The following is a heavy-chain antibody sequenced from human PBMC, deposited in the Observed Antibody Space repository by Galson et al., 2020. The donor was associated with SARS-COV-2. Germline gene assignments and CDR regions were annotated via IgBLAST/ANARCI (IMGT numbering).Heavy chain of an antibody. V-gene: IGHV3-48*03. J-gene: IGHJ3*02. CDR2: ISSSGSTI. CDR3: AREGYSSGWYGDQPQNAFDI. CDR1: GFTFSSYE. Sequence: GGSLRLSCAASGFTFSSYEMNWVRQAPGKGLEWVSYISSSGSTIYYADSVKGRFTISRDNAKNSLYLQMNSLRAEDTAVYYCAREGYSSGWYGDQPQNAFDIWGQGTMVTVSS. D-gene: IGHD6-19*01.